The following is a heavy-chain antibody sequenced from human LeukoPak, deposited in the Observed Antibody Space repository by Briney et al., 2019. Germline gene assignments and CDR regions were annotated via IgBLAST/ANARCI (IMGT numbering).Heavy chain of an antibody. CDR2: INPSGGST. CDR1: GYTFTSYY. V-gene: IGHV1-46*01. J-gene: IGHJ3*02. CDR3: ARDKDYDILTGGKKVEAFDI. Sequence: ASVKVSCKASGYTFTSYYMHWVRQAPGQGLEWMGIINPSGGSTSYAQKFQGRVTMTRDTSTSTVYMELSSLRSEDTAVYYCARDKDYDILTGGKKVEAFDIWGQGTMVTVSS. D-gene: IGHD3-9*01.